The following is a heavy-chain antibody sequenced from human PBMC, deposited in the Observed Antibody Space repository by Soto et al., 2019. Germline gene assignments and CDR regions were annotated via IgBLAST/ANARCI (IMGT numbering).Heavy chain of an antibody. Sequence: PGGSLRLSCAASGFTFSSYSMNWVRQAPGKGLEWVSSISSSSSYVYYADSVKGRFTISRDNAKNSLYLQMNSLRAEDTAVYYCATFRSSPSFNYYYYGMDVWGQGTTVTVSS. J-gene: IGHJ6*02. CDR1: GFTFSSYS. V-gene: IGHV3-21*01. CDR2: ISSSSSYV. CDR3: ATFRSSPSFNYYYYGMDV. D-gene: IGHD6-6*01.